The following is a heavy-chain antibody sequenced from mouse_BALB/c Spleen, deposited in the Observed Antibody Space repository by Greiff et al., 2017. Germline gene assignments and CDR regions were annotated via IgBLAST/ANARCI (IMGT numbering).Heavy chain of an antibody. CDR3: ARERGSY. CDR2: IYPGSGNT. V-gene: IGHV1-77*01. CDR1: GYTFTDYY. Sequence: VQLQQSGAELARPGASVKLSCKASGYTFTDYYINWVKQRTGQGLEWIGEIYPGSGNTYYNEKFKGKATLTADKSSSTAYMQLSSLTSEDSAVYFCARERGSYWGQGTTRTVSS. D-gene: IGHD1-1*01. J-gene: IGHJ2*01.